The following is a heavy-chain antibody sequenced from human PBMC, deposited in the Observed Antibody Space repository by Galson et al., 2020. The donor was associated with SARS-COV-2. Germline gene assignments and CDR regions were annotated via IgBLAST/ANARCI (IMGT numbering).Heavy chain of an antibody. CDR2: ISFAGTKK. CDR3: ARDSMEMDLSVAALVDIKQSCCYYFDL. D-gene: IGHD3-16*02. CDR1: GFTFNSYG. V-gene: IGHV3-30*19. Sequence: GESLKISCAASGFTFNSYGLHWVRPAPGKGLEWVAGISFAGTKKDSPDSVKGRFTISRDTSTNMVYLQVNSLRREDSAVYFCARDSMEMDLSVAALVDIKQSCCYYFDLWGQGTLVTVSS. J-gene: IGHJ4*02.